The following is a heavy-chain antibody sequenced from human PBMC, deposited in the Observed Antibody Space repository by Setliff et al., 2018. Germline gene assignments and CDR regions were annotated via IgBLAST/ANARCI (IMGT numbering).Heavy chain of an antibody. J-gene: IGHJ4*02. Sequence: PGGSLRLSCAASGFTFSDYYMSWIRQAPGKGLEWVSYITSSGTIYYADSVKGRFTISRDNAKNSLYLQMNNLRAEDTALYYCVRAFWTYSDHASLACFDYWGQGALVTVSS. D-gene: IGHD5-12*01. CDR3: VRAFWTYSDHASLACFDY. V-gene: IGHV3-11*04. CDR1: GFTFSDYY. CDR2: ITSSGTI.